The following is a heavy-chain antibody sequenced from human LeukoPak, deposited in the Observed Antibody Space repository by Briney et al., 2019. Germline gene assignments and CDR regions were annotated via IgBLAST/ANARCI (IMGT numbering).Heavy chain of an antibody. J-gene: IGHJ4*02. V-gene: IGHV4-38-2*01. CDR1: GYSISSGYY. Sequence: SETLSLTCAVSGYSISSGYYWGWIRQPPGKGLEWIGSIYHSGSTYYNPSLKSRVTMSVDTSKNQFSLKLSSVTAADTAVYYCARASIAALSDWGQGTLVTVSS. D-gene: IGHD6-25*01. CDR3: ARASIAALSD. CDR2: IYHSGST.